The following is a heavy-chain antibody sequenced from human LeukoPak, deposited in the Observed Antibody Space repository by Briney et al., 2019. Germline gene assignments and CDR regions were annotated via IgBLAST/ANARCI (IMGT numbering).Heavy chain of an antibody. CDR3: ARGIAAAGVPFDY. J-gene: IGHJ4*02. CDR1: GGTFSSYA. Sequence: SVKVSCKASGGTFSSYAISWVRQATGQGLEWMGGINPIFGTANYAKKFQGRVTITADESTSTAYMELSSLKSEDTAVYYSARGIAAAGVPFDYWGQGTLVTVSS. CDR2: INPIFGTA. D-gene: IGHD6-13*01. V-gene: IGHV1-69*13.